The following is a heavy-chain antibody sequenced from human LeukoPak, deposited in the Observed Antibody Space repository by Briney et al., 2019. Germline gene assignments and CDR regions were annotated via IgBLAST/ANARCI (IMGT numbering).Heavy chain of an antibody. CDR3: ARKRLGGASAFDY. V-gene: IGHV4-34*01. CDR2: INHSGST. CDR1: GGSFSGYY. D-gene: IGHD3-16*01. J-gene: IGHJ4*02. Sequence: KTSETLSLTCAVYGGSFSGYYWSWIRQPPGKGLEWIGEINHSGSTNYNPSLKSRVTISVDTSKNQFSLKLSSVTAADTAVYYCARKRLGGASAFDYWGQGTLVTVSS.